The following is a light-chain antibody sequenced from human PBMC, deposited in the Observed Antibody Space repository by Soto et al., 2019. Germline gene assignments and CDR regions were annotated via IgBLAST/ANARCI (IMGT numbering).Light chain of an antibody. Sequence: DYQVTQSPSTLSASVGERVTITCRASQNIYTWLAWYQQKPGIAPKLLIHKASTLESGVPSRFSGSGFGTEFTLTISGLQPEDSATYYCQQYERYSTFGQGTKVDIK. CDR3: QQYERYST. J-gene: IGKJ1*01. CDR2: KAS. V-gene: IGKV1-5*03. CDR1: QNIYTW.